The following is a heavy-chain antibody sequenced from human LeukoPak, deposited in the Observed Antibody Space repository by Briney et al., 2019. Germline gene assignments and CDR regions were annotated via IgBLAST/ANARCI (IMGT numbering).Heavy chain of an antibody. J-gene: IGHJ4*02. CDR1: GFTFSSYS. D-gene: IGHD2-21*01. CDR2: ISSSSSTI. CDR3: ARDGGGYRGGGDY. Sequence: GGSLRLSCAASGFTFSSYSMNWVRQAPGKGLEWVSYISSSSSTIYYADSVKGRFTISRGNAKNSLYLQMNSLRAEDTAVYYCARDGGGYRGGGDYWGQGTLVTVSS. V-gene: IGHV3-48*04.